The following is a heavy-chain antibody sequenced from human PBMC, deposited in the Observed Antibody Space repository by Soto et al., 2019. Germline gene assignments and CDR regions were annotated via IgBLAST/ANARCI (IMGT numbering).Heavy chain of an antibody. J-gene: IGHJ4*02. V-gene: IGHV1-46*01. Sequence: QVHLVQSGAEVKKPGASVKVSCRASGYTFTNYYVHWVRQAPGQGLEWMGMINPGGGTTTYAQKFQGRLTMTRDTSTSTVYMELSGLRSEDAAVNYCARDADFWSGPDYWGQGTLVTVSS. CDR1: GYTFTNYY. D-gene: IGHD3-3*01. CDR2: INPGGGTT. CDR3: ARDADFWSGPDY.